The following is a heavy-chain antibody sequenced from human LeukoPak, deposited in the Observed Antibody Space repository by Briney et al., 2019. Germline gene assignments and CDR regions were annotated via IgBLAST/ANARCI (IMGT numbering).Heavy chain of an antibody. CDR1: VVTFSSYS. CDR3: ARDYADILTGYYHTYSFDY. J-gene: IGHJ4*02. CDR2: ISSSSIYI. V-gene: IGHV3-21*01. D-gene: IGHD3-9*01. Sequence: GGALRLSCAPSVVTFSSYSMNWVRHAPGKGLEWGSSISSSSIYIYYADSVKGRFTISRDNAKNSLYLQMNSLRAEDTAVYYCARDYADILTGYYHTYSFDYWGQGTLVTVSS.